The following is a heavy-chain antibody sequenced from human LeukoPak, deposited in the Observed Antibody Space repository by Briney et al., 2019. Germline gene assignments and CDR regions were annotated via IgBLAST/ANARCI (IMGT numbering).Heavy chain of an antibody. D-gene: IGHD2-15*01. CDR2: IYPGDSDT. V-gene: IGHV5-51*01. CDR3: AXSQGYCSGGSCLQGDWFDP. Sequence: GESLKISCKGSGYTFTNYWIGWVRQMPGKGLECMGIIYPGDSDTRYSPSFQGQVTISADKSISTAYLQWSSLKASDTAMYYXAXSQGYCSGGSCLQGDWFDPWGQGTLVTVSS. CDR1: GYTFTNYW. J-gene: IGHJ5*02.